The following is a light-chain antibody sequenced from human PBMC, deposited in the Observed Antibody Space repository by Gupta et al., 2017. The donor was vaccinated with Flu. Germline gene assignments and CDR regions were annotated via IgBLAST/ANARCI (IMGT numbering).Light chain of an antibody. J-gene: IGKJ2*01. CDR3: QQRHTWPHS. Sequence: PATLSLSQGERATLFCRASQSISSYLAWYQHKPGQAPRLLIYGASSRATGLPARFSGSGSGTDSTLTISSLEPEDSAIYFCQQRHTWPHSFGLGTNLKIK. CDR2: GAS. CDR1: QSISSY. V-gene: IGKV3-11*01.